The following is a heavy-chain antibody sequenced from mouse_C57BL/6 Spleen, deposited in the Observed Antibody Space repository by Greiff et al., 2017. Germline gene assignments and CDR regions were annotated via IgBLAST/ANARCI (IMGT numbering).Heavy chain of an antibody. V-gene: IGHV1-53*01. J-gene: IGHJ4*01. D-gene: IGHD1-1*01. CDR3: GRRGYYGYAMDY. Sequence: QVQLQQPGTELVKPGASVKLSCKASGYTFTSYWIHWVKQRPGQGLEWIGNINPSNGGTNYNEKFKSKATLTVDKSSSTAYMQLSSLTSDDSAVDYCGRRGYYGYAMDYWGQGTSVTVSS. CDR2: INPSNGGT. CDR1: GYTFTSYW.